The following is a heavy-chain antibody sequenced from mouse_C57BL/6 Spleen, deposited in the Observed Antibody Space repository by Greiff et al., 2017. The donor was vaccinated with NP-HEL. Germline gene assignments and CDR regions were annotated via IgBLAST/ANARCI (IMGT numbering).Heavy chain of an antibody. Sequence: DVHLVESEGGLVQPGSSMKLSCTASGFTFSDYYMAWVRQVPEKGLEWVANINYDGSSTYYLDSLKSRFIISSDNAKNILYLQMSSLKSEDTATYYCAREPAQIYYGNYGGYFDVWGTGTTVTVSS. CDR2: INYDGSST. J-gene: IGHJ1*03. CDR3: AREPAQIYYGNYGGYFDV. V-gene: IGHV5-16*01. CDR1: GFTFSDYY. D-gene: IGHD2-1*01.